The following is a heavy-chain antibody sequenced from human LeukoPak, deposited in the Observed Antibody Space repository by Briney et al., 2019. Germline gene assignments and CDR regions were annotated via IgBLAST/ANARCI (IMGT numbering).Heavy chain of an antibody. D-gene: IGHD6-13*01. CDR2: IKQDGIEI. CDR1: GFNSGNYW. Sequence: GGSLRLSCAASGFNSGNYWMSWVRQAPGQRLEWLANIKQDGIEIYYLDSVRGRFTISRDSARNSVYLQMNSLRADETAVYFCARFIASPGPDAFDIWGQGTLVTVSS. V-gene: IGHV3-7*01. J-gene: IGHJ3*02. CDR3: ARFIASPGPDAFDI.